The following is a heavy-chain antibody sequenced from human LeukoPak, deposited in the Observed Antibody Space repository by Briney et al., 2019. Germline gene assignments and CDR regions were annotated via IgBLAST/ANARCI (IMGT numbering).Heavy chain of an antibody. J-gene: IGHJ3*02. CDR2: INPSSGGT. CDR3: GRLNYDFWSGRSAFDT. V-gene: IGHV1-2*02. Sequence: GASVKLSCKASGYTFTGYYMHWVRQAPGQGLEWMGWINPSSGGTNYAQKFQGRVTMTRDTSVSTAYMELGRLRSDYTAGYYCGRLNYDFWSGRSAFDTWLQRTMVTVSS. D-gene: IGHD3-3*01. CDR1: GYTFTGYY.